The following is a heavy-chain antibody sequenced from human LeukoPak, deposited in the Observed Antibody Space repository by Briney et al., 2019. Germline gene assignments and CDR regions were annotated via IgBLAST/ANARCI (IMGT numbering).Heavy chain of an antibody. CDR3: ARGRDSSGWYEGFDY. CDR2: ISYDGSNK. V-gene: IGHV3-30-3*01. D-gene: IGHD6-19*01. Sequence: GGSLRLSCAASGFTFSSSAMHWVRQAPDKGLEWVAVISYDGSNKYYADSVKGRFTISRDNSKNTLYLQMNSLRADDTAVYYCARGRDSSGWYEGFDYWGQGTLVTVSS. J-gene: IGHJ4*02. CDR1: GFTFSSSA.